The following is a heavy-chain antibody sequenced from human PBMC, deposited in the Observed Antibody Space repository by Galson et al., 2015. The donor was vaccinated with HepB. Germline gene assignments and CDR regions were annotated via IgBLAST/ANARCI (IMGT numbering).Heavy chain of an antibody. CDR2: ISSSSSYT. CDR1: GFTFSDYY. D-gene: IGHD4-17*01. J-gene: IGHJ4*02. V-gene: IGHV3-11*05. Sequence: SLRLSCAASGFTFSDYYMSWIRQAPGKGLEWVSYISSSSSYTNYADSVKGRFTISRDNAKNSLYLQMNSLRAEDTAVYYCAREPSNYGDYYFDYWGQGTLVTVSS. CDR3: AREPSNYGDYYFDY.